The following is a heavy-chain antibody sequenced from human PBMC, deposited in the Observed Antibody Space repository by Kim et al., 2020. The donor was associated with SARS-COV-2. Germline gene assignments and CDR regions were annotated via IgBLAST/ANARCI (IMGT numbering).Heavy chain of an antibody. V-gene: IGHV3-11*01. J-gene: IGHJ4*02. D-gene: IGHD5-12*01. Sequence: DSVKGRFTISRDNGENSVHLQMNSLRREDTAVYYCARGREGYSGYDFVSYYWGQGTLVTVSS. CDR3: ARGREGYSGYDFVSYY.